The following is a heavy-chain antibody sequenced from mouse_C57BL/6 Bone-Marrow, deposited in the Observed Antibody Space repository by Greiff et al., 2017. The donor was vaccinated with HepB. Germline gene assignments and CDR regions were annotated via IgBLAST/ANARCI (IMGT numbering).Heavy chain of an antibody. CDR1: GYTFTSYG. J-gene: IGHJ1*03. V-gene: IGHV1-81*01. Sequence: QVQLQQSGAELARPGASVKLSCKASGYTFTSYGISWVKQRTGQGLEWIGEIYPRSGNTYYNEKFKGKATLTADKSSRTAYMELRSLTSEDSAVYFCARWGNWYFDVWGTGTTVTVSS. CDR3: ARWGNWYFDV. CDR2: IYPRSGNT.